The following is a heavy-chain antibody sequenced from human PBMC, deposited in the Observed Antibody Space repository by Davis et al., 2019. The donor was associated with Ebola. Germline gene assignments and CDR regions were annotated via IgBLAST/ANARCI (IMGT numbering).Heavy chain of an antibody. CDR3: ASRPYIVATLGNYYYYYGMDV. Sequence: GSLRLSCTVSGGSISSSSYYWGWIRQPPGKGLEWIGSIYYSGSTYYNPSLKSRVTISVDTSKNQFSLKLSSVTAADTAVYYCASRPYIVATLGNYYYYYGMDVWGQGTTVTVSS. CDR2: IYYSGST. V-gene: IGHV4-39*01. J-gene: IGHJ6*02. D-gene: IGHD5-12*01. CDR1: GGSISSSSYY.